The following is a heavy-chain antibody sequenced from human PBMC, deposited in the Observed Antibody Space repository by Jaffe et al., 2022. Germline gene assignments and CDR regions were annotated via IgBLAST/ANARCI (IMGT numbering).Heavy chain of an antibody. D-gene: IGHD1-7*01. J-gene: IGHJ5*02. CDR1: GFTFSTYA. V-gene: IGHV3-23*01. CDR2: ISGSGDST. CDR3: AKGKELELRGVFDP. Sequence: EVQLLESGGGLVQPGGSLRLSCAASGFTFSTYAMNWVRQAPGKGLQWVSAISGSGDSTYYADSVKGRFTISRDNSRNTLYLQMNSLRAEDTAVYYCAKGKELELRGVFDPWGQGTLVTVSS.